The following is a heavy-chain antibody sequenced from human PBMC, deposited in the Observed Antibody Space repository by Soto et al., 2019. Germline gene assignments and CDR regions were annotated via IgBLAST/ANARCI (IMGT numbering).Heavy chain of an antibody. Sequence: QVQLVQTGAEVTKPGSSVRVSCTPSEGTFSSYTISWVRQAPGQGLEWMGRIVPITGMTRYAQKFQGRLTITAVTSTTTAYLELSSLTSEDSAVYFCSIGVASLVDSWGQRTQVTVSS. J-gene: IGHJ4*02. CDR2: IVPITGMT. V-gene: IGHV1-69*02. CDR3: SIGVASLVDS. CDR1: EGTFSSYT. D-gene: IGHD2-15*01.